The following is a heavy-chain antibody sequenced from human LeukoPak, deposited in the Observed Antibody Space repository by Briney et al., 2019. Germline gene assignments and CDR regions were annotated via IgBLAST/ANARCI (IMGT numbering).Heavy chain of an antibody. V-gene: IGHV3-23*01. CDR2: ISGSGGYT. J-gene: IGHJ6*03. D-gene: IGHD3-10*01. CDR3: ASVRRGFGESSKYYSYYYMDV. Sequence: GGSLRLSCAASGFTFSSYGMSWVRQAPGKGLEWVSTISGSGGYTYYADSVKGRFTISRDNAKNSLYLQMNSLRAEDTAVYYCASVRRGFGESSKYYSYYYMDVWGNGTTVTISS. CDR1: GFTFSSYG.